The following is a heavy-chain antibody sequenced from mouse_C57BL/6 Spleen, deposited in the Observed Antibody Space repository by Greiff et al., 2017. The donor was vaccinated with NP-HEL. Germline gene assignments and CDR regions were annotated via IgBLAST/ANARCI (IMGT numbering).Heavy chain of an antibody. V-gene: IGHV1-69*01. D-gene: IGHD1-1*01. Sequence: QVQLQQPGAELVMPGASVKLSCKASGYTFTSYWMHWVKQRPGQGLEWIGEIDPSDSYTNYNQKFKGKSTLTVDKSSSTAYMQLSSLTSEDSAVYYCARGTTVVATRWYFDVWGTGTTVTVSS. CDR3: ARGTTVVATRWYFDV. J-gene: IGHJ1*03. CDR2: IDPSDSYT. CDR1: GYTFTSYW.